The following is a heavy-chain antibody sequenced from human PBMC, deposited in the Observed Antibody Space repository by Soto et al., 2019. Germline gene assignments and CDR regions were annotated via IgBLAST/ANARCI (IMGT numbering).Heavy chain of an antibody. Sequence: EVQLLESGGGLVQPGGSLRLSCAASGFTFSSYAMSWVRQAPGKGLEWVSAISGSGGSTYYADSVKGRFTISRDNSKNTLYLQMNSLRAEDTAVSYCAKDYRIAVAGTRFDYWGQGTLVTVSS. J-gene: IGHJ4*02. CDR3: AKDYRIAVAGTRFDY. CDR1: GFTFSSYA. D-gene: IGHD6-19*01. V-gene: IGHV3-23*01. CDR2: ISGSGGST.